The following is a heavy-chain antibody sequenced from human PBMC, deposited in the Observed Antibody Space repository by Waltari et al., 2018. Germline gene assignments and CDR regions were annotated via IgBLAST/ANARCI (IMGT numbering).Heavy chain of an antibody. J-gene: IGHJ6*02. CDR2: ISSTSSDI. V-gene: IGHV3-21*02. CDR1: GCTFNTYT. D-gene: IGHD6-13*01. Sequence: EVQLVESGGGLVKPGGSLRLSCAASGCTFNTYTLTWVRQAPGKGLEWVSSISSTSSDIYYADSVKGRFTISRDNAKSSLYLQLNSLRAEDTAVYYCAGGYSSYYGMDVWGQGTTVTVSS. CDR3: AGGYSSYYGMDV.